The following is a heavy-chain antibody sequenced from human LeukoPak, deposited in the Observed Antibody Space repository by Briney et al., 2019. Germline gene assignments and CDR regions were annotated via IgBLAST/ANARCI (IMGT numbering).Heavy chain of an antibody. V-gene: IGHV1-46*01. CDR2: INPSGSST. CDR3: ARDNSVGDVAWHFDS. J-gene: IGHJ4*02. CDR1: GYSFTSHC. Sequence: ASVKVSCKASGYSFTSHCMHWVRQAPGQGLEWLGLINPSGSSTLYAQKFQGRVTMTRDMSTTTDYMELSSLRSEDTAVYYCARDNSVGDVAWHFDSWGQGTLVTVSS. D-gene: IGHD1-26*01.